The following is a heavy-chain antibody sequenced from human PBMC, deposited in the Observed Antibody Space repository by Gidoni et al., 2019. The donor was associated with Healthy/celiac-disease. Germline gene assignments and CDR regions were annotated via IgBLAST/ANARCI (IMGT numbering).Heavy chain of an antibody. J-gene: IGHJ3*02. CDR1: AFTFSDYY. V-gene: IGHV3-11*01. CDR2: ISSSGSTR. CDR3: AREFPLNPLVPGAFDI. Sequence: QVQLVESGGGLVKPGGSLGLSCEASAFTFSDYYMSWIRQAPGKGLEWVSYISSSGSTRYDADSVKGRFTISRDNAKNSLYLQMNSLRAEDTAVYYCAREFPLNPLVPGAFDIWGQGTMVTVSS. D-gene: IGHD6-13*01.